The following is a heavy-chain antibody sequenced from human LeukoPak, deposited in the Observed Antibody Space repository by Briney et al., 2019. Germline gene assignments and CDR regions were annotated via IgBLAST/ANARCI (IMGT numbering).Heavy chain of an antibody. J-gene: IGHJ4*02. D-gene: IGHD1-26*01. CDR2: IGSRSTSI. CDR3: ARESGSGSYYEGFDY. V-gene: IGHV3-21*06. CDR1: GFTFTTYS. Sequence: KPGGSLRLSCAASGFTFTTYSMNWVRQAPGKGLEWLSSIGSRSTSIYYADSVKGRFIISRDNAKNSLYLQMNSLRAEDTAVYYCARESGSGSYYEGFDYWGQGTLVTVSS.